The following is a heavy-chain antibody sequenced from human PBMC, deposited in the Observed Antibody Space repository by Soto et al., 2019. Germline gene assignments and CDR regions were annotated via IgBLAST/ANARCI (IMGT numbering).Heavy chain of an antibody. Sequence: SANVSFQATGKSFTSYDLKWVRQATGQGLEWMGWMNPILGIANYAQKFQGRVTITADKSTSTAYMELSSLRSEDTAVYYCARALGIAVADDDFDIWGQGTMVT. CDR2: MNPILGIA. J-gene: IGHJ3*02. CDR3: ARALGIAVADDDFDI. D-gene: IGHD6-19*01. V-gene: IGHV1-69*04. CDR1: GKSFTSYD.